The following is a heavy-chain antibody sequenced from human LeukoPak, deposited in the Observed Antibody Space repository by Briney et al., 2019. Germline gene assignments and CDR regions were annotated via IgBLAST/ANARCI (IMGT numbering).Heavy chain of an antibody. Sequence: SETLSLTCAVYGGSFSGYYWSWIRQPPGKGLEWIGEINHSGSTNYNPSLKSRVTISVDTSKNQFSLKLSSVTAADTAVYYCARGRRITMIVVVTLDAFDIWGQRTMVIVSS. D-gene: IGHD3-22*01. CDR1: GGSFSGYY. V-gene: IGHV4-34*01. J-gene: IGHJ3*02. CDR2: INHSGST. CDR3: ARGRRITMIVVVTLDAFDI.